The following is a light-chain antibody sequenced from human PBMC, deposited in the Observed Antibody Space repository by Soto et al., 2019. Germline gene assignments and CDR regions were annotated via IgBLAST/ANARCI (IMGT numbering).Light chain of an antibody. Sequence: EMVMTQSPATLSVSPGERVTLSCRASESVHRNLAWYQQKPGQGPSLLIYYASTRATGVPDRFTGSGSGTEFTLTISSLQSEEFGVYHCQHYSNLPPTFGPGTKVEIK. J-gene: IGKJ3*01. CDR3: QHYSNLPPT. CDR2: YAS. CDR1: ESVHRN. V-gene: IGKV3-15*01.